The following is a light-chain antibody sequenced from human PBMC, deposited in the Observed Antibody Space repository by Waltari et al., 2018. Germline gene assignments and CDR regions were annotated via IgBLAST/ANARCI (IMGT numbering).Light chain of an antibody. Sequence: DIVMTQSPLSLPVTPGEPASISCRSSQSLLHSNGYNYLDWYLQKPGQSPQLLIYLGSNRASGVPDRFSGSGSGTDFPLKISRVDAEDVGVYYCMQALQTPTFGQGTKLEIK. CDR2: LGS. CDR3: MQALQTPT. V-gene: IGKV2-28*01. CDR1: QSLLHSNGYNY. J-gene: IGKJ2*01.